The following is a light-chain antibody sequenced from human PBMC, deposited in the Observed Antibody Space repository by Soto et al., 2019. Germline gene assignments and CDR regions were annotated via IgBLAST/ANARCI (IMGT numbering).Light chain of an antibody. CDR2: GAS. CDR3: QLYGSSRYT. Sequence: EIVXXXSPXXXSXXXGEXATLSCRASQSISSSYLAWYQQKPGQAPRLLIYGASSRATGIPDRFSGSGSGTDFTLTISRLESEDFAVYYCQLYGSSRYTFGQGTKLEIK. CDR1: QSISSSY. V-gene: IGKV3-20*01. J-gene: IGKJ2*01.